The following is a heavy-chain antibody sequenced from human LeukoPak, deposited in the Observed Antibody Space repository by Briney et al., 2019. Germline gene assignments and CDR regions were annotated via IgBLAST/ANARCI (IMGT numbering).Heavy chain of an antibody. Sequence: GGSLRLSCAASGFTFSSYEMPWVRQAPGKGLEWVSYISSSDSTIYYADSVKGRFTISRDNAKNSLYLQMNSLRAEDTAVYYCARDYGGSSPFDYWGQGTLVTVSS. D-gene: IGHD4-23*01. V-gene: IGHV3-48*03. CDR2: ISSSDSTI. J-gene: IGHJ4*02. CDR3: ARDYGGSSPFDY. CDR1: GFTFSSYE.